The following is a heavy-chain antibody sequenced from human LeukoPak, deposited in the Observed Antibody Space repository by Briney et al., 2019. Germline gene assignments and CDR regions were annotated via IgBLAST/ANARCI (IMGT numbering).Heavy chain of an antibody. CDR3: ARFSSGWYHAGDDY. D-gene: IGHD6-19*01. V-gene: IGHV4-39*07. J-gene: IGHJ4*02. CDR2: IYYSGST. Sequence: PSETLSLTCTVSGGSISSSSYYWGWIRQPPGKGLEWIGSIYYSGSTYYNPSLKSRVTISVGTSKNQFSLKLSSVTAADTAVYYCARFSSGWYHAGDDYWGQGTLVTVSS. CDR1: GGSISSSSYY.